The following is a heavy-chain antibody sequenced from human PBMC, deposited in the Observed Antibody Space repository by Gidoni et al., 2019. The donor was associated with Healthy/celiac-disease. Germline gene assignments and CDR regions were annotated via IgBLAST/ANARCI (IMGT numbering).Heavy chain of an antibody. Sequence: QVQLVESGGGVVQPGRSLRLSCAASGFTFSSYGMHWVRQAPGKGLEWVAVISYDGSNKYYADSVKGRFTISRDNSKNTLYLQMNSLRAEDTAVYYCAKAPRLLWFGELLVDYWGQGTLVTVSS. J-gene: IGHJ4*02. D-gene: IGHD3-10*01. CDR1: GFTFSSYG. CDR3: AKAPRLLWFGELLVDY. V-gene: IGHV3-30*18. CDR2: ISYDGSNK.